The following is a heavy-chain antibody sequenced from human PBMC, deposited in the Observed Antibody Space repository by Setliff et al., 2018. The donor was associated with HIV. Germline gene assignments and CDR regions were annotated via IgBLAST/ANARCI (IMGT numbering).Heavy chain of an antibody. CDR3: TRELAVPGTSFFDY. V-gene: IGHV3-15*01. CDR2: IKSKTDGGTT. D-gene: IGHD6-19*01. CDR1: GFTFNNAW. Sequence: GGSLRLSCAASGFTFNNAWMTWVRQAPGKGLEWVGHIKSKTDGGTTDYAAPVKGRFTISRDDSKSIAYLEMNSLKTEDTAVYYCTRELAVPGTSFFDYWGQGTLVTVSS. J-gene: IGHJ4*02.